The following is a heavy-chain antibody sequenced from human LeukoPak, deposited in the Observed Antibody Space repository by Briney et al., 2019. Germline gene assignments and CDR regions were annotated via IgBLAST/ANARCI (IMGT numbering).Heavy chain of an antibody. J-gene: IGHJ4*02. CDR3: ARADLDYGDYGDFDY. D-gene: IGHD4-17*01. CDR2: IIPIFGTA. V-gene: IGHV1-69*05. CDR1: GGTFSSYA. Sequence: SVKVSCKASGGTFSSYAISWVRQAPGQGLEWMGRIIPIFGTANYAQKFQGRVTITTDESTSAAYMELSSLRSEDTAVYYCARADLDYGDYGDFDYWGQGTLVTVSS.